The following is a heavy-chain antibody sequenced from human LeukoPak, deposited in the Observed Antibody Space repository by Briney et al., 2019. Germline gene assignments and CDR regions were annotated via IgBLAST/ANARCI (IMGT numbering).Heavy chain of an antibody. V-gene: IGHV3-23*01. CDR2: FSGSGGST. CDR1: GFSYSSYV. J-gene: IGHJ3*02. D-gene: IGHD6-19*01. Sequence: GGSLRLSCAASGFSYSSYVMSWVRQAPGKGLEWVSGFSGSGGSTYYADSVRGRFTISRDNSKNTLYLQMNSLRAEDTAVYYCAKDSSLAVAGTGEAFDIWGQGTRVTVSS. CDR3: AKDSSLAVAGTGEAFDI.